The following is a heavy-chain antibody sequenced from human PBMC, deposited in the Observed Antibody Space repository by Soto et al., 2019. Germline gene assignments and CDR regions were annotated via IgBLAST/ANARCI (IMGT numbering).Heavy chain of an antibody. V-gene: IGHV4-34*01. CDR1: GGSFSGYY. Sequence: PSETLSLTCAVYGGSFSGYYWSWIRQPPGKGLEWIGEINHSGSTNYNPSLKSRVTISVDTSKNQFSLKLSSVTAADTAVYYCARGHRGMFRGVHATFDYWGQGTLVTVSS. CDR2: INHSGST. J-gene: IGHJ4*02. D-gene: IGHD3-10*01. CDR3: ARGHRGMFRGVHATFDY.